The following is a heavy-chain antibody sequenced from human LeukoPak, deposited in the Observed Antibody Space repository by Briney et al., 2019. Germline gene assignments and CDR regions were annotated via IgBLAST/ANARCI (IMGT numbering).Heavy chain of an antibody. Sequence: SETLSLTCTVSGGSISSYYWSWIRQPPGKGLEWVGYIYYSGSTNYNPSLKSRVTISVDTSRNQFSLKLSSVTAADTAVYHCVRGRRYSGVHDALDIWGQGTMVTVSS. CDR1: GGSISSYY. V-gene: IGHV4-59*01. CDR3: VRGRRYSGVHDALDI. CDR2: IYYSGST. D-gene: IGHD3-9*01. J-gene: IGHJ3*02.